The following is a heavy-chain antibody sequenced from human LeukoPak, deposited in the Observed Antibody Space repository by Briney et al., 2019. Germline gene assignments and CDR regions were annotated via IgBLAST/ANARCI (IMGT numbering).Heavy chain of an antibody. CDR2: ISNSGSTK. Sequence: GGSLRLSCAASGFTFSSYEMNWIRQAPGKGLEWISYISNSGSTKYYADSVKGRFTISRDNAKNLLYLQMNSLRAEDTAVYYCAAVIDYWGQGILVTVSS. J-gene: IGHJ4*02. CDR3: AAVIDY. V-gene: IGHV3-48*03. CDR1: GFTFSSYE.